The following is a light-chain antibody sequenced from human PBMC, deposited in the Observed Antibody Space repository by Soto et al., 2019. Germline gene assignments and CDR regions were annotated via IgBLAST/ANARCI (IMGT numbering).Light chain of an antibody. CDR2: ANS. Sequence: QSVLTQPPSVSGAPGQRVIVSCTGSTSNIGAGYDVHWYQQLPGTSPKLLIFANSNRPSGVPDRFSASRSGSSASLTITGLQAEDEADYYRQSYDTRLSGSYVFGSGTKVTVL. V-gene: IGLV1-40*01. J-gene: IGLJ1*01. CDR3: QSYDTRLSGSYV. CDR1: TSNIGAGYD.